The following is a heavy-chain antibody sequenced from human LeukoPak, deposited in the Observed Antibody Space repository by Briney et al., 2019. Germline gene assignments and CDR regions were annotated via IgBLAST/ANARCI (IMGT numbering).Heavy chain of an antibody. CDR3: ARKNSGYYYNYFDY. CDR1: GFTFSSYW. D-gene: IGHD3-22*01. V-gene: IGHV3-7*01. Sequence: GGSLRLSCAASGFTFSSYWMSWVRQAPGKGLEWVANIKQDGSEKYYVDSVKGRFTISRDNAKNSLYLQMNSLRAEDTAVYYCARKNSGYYYNYFDYWGQGTLVTVSS. J-gene: IGHJ4*02. CDR2: IKQDGSEK.